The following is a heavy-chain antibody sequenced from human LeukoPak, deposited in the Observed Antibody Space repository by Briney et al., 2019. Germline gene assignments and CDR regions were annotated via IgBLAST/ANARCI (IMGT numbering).Heavy chain of an antibody. D-gene: IGHD3-10*01. J-gene: IGHJ6*02. CDR2: IYYSGST. CDR3: ARGIIRGADTPYYYGMDV. V-gene: IGHV4-61*01. CDR1: GGSVISGSYF. Sequence: SGTLSLTCTGSGGSVISGSYFWSWIRQPPGKGLEGIGYIYYSGSTNYNPSLKSRVTISVDTSKNQFSLKLSSVTAADTAVYWCARGIIRGADTPYYYGMDVWGRGTTVTVSS.